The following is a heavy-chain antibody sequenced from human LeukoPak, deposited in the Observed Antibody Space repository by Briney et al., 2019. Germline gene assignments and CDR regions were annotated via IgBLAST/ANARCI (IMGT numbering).Heavy chain of an antibody. Sequence: AGGSLRLSCAASGFTFSSYWMSWVRQAPGKGLEWVSVIYSGGSTYYADSVKGRFTISRDNSKNTLYLQMNSLRAEDTAVYYCARRLRLWFGELSDYYMDVWGKGTTVTVSS. J-gene: IGHJ6*03. D-gene: IGHD3-10*01. CDR3: ARRLRLWFGELSDYYMDV. CDR2: IYSGGST. V-gene: IGHV3-53*01. CDR1: GFTFSSYW.